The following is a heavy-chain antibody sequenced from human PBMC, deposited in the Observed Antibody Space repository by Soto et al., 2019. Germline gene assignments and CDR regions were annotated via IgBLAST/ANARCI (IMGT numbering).Heavy chain of an antibody. CDR3: ARTLEGAPYSSSWYRHGVTPDY. CDR2: IFSNDEK. J-gene: IGHJ4*02. V-gene: IGHV2-26*01. D-gene: IGHD6-13*01. CDR1: GFSLSNARMG. Sequence: QVTLKESGPVLVKPTETLTLTCTVSGFSLSNARMGVSWIRQPPGKALEWLAHIFSNDEKSYSTSLKSRLTISKDTSKSQVVLTMTNMDPVDTATYYCARTLEGAPYSSSWYRHGVTPDYWGQGTLVTVSS.